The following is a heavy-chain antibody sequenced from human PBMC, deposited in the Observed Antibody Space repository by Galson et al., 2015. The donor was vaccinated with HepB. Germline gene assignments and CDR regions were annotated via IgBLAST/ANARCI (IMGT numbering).Heavy chain of an antibody. CDR1: GFTFSRYW. J-gene: IGHJ6*04. V-gene: IGHV3-7*01. CDR2: IKDDGSER. CDR3: VRDVDV. Sequence: SLRLSCAASGFTFSRYWMTWVRQAPGNGLEWVANIKDDGSERYYADSMKGRFTISRDNAKNSLYLQIDSLRAEDTALYYCVRDVDVWGKGTTVTVSS.